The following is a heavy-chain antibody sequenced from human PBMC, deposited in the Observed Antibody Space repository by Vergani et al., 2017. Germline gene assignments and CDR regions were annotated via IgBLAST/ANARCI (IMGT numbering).Heavy chain of an antibody. CDR2: IWYDGSNK. CDR1: GFTFSSHG. V-gene: IGHV3-33*01. D-gene: IGHD1-1*01. J-gene: IGHJ5*01. CDR3: ARWGNEKRLDS. Sequence: QVQLVESEGGVVQPGRSLTLSCVASGFTFSSHGMHWVRQAPGKGLEWVAVIWYDGSNKYYEDSVKGRFTISRDNSKNTLYLQMNSLRVEDTAVYYCARWGNEKRLDSWGQETLVTVSS.